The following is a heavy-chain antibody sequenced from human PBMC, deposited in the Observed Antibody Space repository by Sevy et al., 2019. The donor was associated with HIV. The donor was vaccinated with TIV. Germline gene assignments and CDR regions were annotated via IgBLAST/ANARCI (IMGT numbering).Heavy chain of an antibody. V-gene: IGHV3-7*01. D-gene: IGHD4-17*01. Sequence: GGSLRLSCTASGFTFSDYWLSWVRQAPGKGLEWVAHIKQDGSDKHYVDSVKGRFTSSRDNAKNSLYLQMNSLRAGDTAVYYCARGVTTVTPFDYWGQGTLVTVSS. CDR1: GFTFSDYW. CDR2: IKQDGSDK. J-gene: IGHJ4*02. CDR3: ARGVTTVTPFDY.